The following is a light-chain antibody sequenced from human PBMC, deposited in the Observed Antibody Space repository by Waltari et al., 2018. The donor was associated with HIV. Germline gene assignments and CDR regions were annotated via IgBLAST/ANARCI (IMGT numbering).Light chain of an antibody. V-gene: IGLV4-69*01. CDR1: SGHSDYA. CDR2: LNNDGSP. J-gene: IGLJ2*01. CDR3: QTWDTGIII. Sequence: QPVVTQSPSAAASLGASVKLTCTLSSGHSDYAIAWHQQHPQKGPRYLMRLNNDGSPYKGDGIPDRFSGSSSGAERYLIISSLQSGDEADYYCQTWDTGIIIFGGGTKLTVL.